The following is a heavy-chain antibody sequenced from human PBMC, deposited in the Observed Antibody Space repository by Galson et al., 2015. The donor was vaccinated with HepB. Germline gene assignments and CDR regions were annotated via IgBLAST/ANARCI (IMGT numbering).Heavy chain of an antibody. V-gene: IGHV4-59*08. J-gene: IGHJ4*02. CDR3: ARGPDSRYYYDSSDRNLIDY. Sequence: SETLSLTCTVSGGSISSYYWSWIRQPPGKGLEWIGYIYYSGSTNYNPSLKSRVTISVDTSKNQFSLKLSSVTAADTAVYYCARGPDSRYYYDSSDRNLIDYWGQGTLVTVSS. D-gene: IGHD3-22*01. CDR1: GGSISSYY. CDR2: IYYSGST.